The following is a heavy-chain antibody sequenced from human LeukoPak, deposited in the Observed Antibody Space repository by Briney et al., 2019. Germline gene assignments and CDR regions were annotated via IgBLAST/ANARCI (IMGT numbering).Heavy chain of an antibody. CDR3: ARDYPTTVTTAVGDHYYYYMDV. V-gene: IGHV3-7*01. J-gene: IGHJ6*03. D-gene: IGHD4-17*01. CDR2: IKQDGSEK. Sequence: GGSLRLSCAASGFTFSRYWMTWVRQAPGKGLEWVANIKQDGSEKYYVDSVKGRFTISRDNAKKSLYLQMNSLRAEDTAVYFCARDYPTTVTTAVGDHYYYYMDVWGKGTTVTVSS. CDR1: GFTFSRYW.